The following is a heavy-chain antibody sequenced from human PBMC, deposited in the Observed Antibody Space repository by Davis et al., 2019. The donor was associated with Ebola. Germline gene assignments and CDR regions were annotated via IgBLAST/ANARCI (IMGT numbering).Heavy chain of an antibody. CDR3: ASSGPGWYYYYYGMDV. V-gene: IGHV3-21*05. CDR1: GFTFSSYS. Sequence: GESLKISCAASGFTFSSYSMNWVRQAPGKGLEWVSYISSSSSYIYYADSVKGRFTISRDNSKNTLYLQMNSLRAEDTAMYYCASSGPGWYYYYYGMDVWGQGTTVTVSS. J-gene: IGHJ6*02. D-gene: IGHD2-15*01. CDR2: ISSSSSYI.